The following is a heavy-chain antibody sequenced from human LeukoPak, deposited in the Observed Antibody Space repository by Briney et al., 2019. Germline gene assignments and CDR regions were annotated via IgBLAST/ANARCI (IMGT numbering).Heavy chain of an antibody. V-gene: IGHV4-59*11. CDR2: VFDSWRT. CDR1: GGSMTTHH. J-gene: IGHJ4*02. CDR3: TTIKRGNIFGYFDF. Sequence: PSETLSLTCTVSGGSMTTHHWNWIRQTPGKGLEWIGYVFDSWRTKENPSLKSRVTLSADTSKNQLSLRLSSVTAADTAVYYCTTIKRGNIFGYFDFWGQGIQVTVSS. D-gene: IGHD5-18*01.